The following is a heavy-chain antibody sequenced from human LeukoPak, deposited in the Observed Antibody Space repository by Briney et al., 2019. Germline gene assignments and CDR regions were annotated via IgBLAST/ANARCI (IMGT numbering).Heavy chain of an antibody. D-gene: IGHD3-22*01. J-gene: IGHJ4*02. Sequence: GGSLRLSCAASGFTFSSYAMTWVRQAPGKGLEWVSSISGSGTYIYYADSVKGRFTISRDNAKNSLYLQMNGLRAEDTAVYYCARAYFYDTSGYYYGYWGQGTLVTVSS. CDR3: ARAYFYDTSGYYYGY. CDR2: ISGSGTYI. CDR1: GFTFSSYA. V-gene: IGHV3-21*01.